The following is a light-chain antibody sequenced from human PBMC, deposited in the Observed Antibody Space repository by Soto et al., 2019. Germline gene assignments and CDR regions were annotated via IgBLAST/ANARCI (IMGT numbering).Light chain of an antibody. Sequence: QSALTQPASVSGSPGQSITISCTGTSSDVGAYDYVSWFQQYPGKAPKLMIYDVTDRPSGVSDRFFGSKSGNTASLTISGLQAEDEADYYCSSYTSGSNPYVFGTGTKVTVL. CDR1: SSDVGAYDY. V-gene: IGLV2-14*03. CDR3: SSYTSGSNPYV. J-gene: IGLJ1*01. CDR2: DVT.